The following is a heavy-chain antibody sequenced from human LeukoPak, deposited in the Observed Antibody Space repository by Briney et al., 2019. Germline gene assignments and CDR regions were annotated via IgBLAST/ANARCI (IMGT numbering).Heavy chain of an antibody. J-gene: IGHJ6*02. CDR3: AREHYCGGDCYSNCYYGMDV. D-gene: IGHD2-21*02. V-gene: IGHV3-7*01. CDR2: IKKDGSRK. CDR1: GFTFSNYW. Sequence: GGSLRLSCAASGFTFSNYWMDWVRQAPGKGLEWVAKIKKDGSRKDYVDSVKGRFTISRDNAKNSLYLEMSSLRVEDTGVYYCAREHYCGGDCYSNCYYGMDVGGQGTTVTDSS.